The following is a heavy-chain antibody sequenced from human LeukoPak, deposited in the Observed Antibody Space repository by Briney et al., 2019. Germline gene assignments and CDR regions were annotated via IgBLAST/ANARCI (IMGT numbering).Heavy chain of an antibody. Sequence: ASVKVSCKASGYTFTDYYMHWVRQATGQGLEWMGWMNPNSGNTGYAQKFQGRVTMTRNTSISTAYMELSSLRSEDTAVYYCARGRGGDGYNTNWDYWGQGTLVTVSS. CDR2: MNPNSGNT. CDR1: GYTFTDYY. CDR3: ARGRGGDGYNTNWDY. V-gene: IGHV1-8*02. J-gene: IGHJ4*02. D-gene: IGHD5-24*01.